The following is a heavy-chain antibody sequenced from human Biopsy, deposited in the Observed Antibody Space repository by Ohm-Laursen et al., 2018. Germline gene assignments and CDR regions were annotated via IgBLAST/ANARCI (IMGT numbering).Heavy chain of an antibody. CDR1: GGSFSGYY. J-gene: IGHJ4*02. V-gene: IGHV4-34*01. CDR2: INHSGST. D-gene: IGHD6-19*01. CDR3: ARGRLRAVARFDY. Sequence: SQTLSLTCVVYGGSFSGYYWSWIRQPPGKGLEWIGEINHSGSTNYNPSLKSRVTISVDTSKNQFSLKLSSVIAADTAVYYCARGRLRAVARFDYWGQGTPVTVSS.